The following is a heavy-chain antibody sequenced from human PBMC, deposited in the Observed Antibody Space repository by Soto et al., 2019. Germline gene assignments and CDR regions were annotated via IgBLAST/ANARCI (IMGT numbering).Heavy chain of an antibody. CDR1: GDSISSGRYH. J-gene: IGHJ4*02. Sequence: QLQLQESGPVLVKPSETLSLICTVSGDSISSGRYHWGWLRQPPGKGLEFIATIHYTGNTPYNPSLRSRVTIFVDTSKSQFSLRLRSVTAADTAVYYCARADGFGVVTTFMDYWGQGPLVTVSS. CDR3: ARADGFGVVTTFMDY. D-gene: IGHD3-3*01. CDR2: IHYTGNT. V-gene: IGHV4-39*01.